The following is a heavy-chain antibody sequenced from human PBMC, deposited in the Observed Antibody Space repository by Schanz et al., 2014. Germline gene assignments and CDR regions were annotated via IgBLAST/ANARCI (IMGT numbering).Heavy chain of an antibody. CDR3: ARQGDVYRLDY. Sequence: QLQLQESGPGLVKPSETLSLTCTVSGASISFYDWNWIRQSPGKGLEWIGYIYHSGSPIYNPSLQSGVTKPKDTPKTHSPRKMESVPAADTAMYFCARQGDVYRLDYWGQGTLVTVTS. CDR2: IYHSGSP. V-gene: IGHV4-59*08. CDR1: GASISFYD. J-gene: IGHJ4*02. D-gene: IGHD1-26*01.